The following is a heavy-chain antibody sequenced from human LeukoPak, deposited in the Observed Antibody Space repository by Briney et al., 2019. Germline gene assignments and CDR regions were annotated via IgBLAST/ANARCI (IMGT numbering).Heavy chain of an antibody. CDR3: TTDGGGYYYGSGSQYYFDY. CDR1: GFTFSNAW. CDR2: IKSKTDGGTT. V-gene: IGHV3-15*01. D-gene: IGHD3-10*01. J-gene: IGHJ4*02. Sequence: GGSLRLSCAASGFTFSNAWMSWVRQAPGKGLEWVGRIKSKTDGGTTDYAAPVKGRFTISRDDSKNTLYLQMNSLKTEDTAVYYCTTDGGGYYYGSGSQYYFDYWGQGTLVTASS.